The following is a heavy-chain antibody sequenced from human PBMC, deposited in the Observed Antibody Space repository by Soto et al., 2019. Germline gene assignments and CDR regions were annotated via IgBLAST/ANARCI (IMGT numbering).Heavy chain of an antibody. Sequence: EVQLLESGGGLVQPGDSRRLSCAASGFTFSGYAMSWVRQAPGRGLEWVSVISGSDDSTYYADSVKGRFTISRDNSKNTLYLQMNSLRAEDTAVYYCAKRSSSSTFDYWGQGTLVTVSS. CDR2: ISGSDDST. CDR3: AKRSSSSTFDY. CDR1: GFTFSGYA. V-gene: IGHV3-23*01. D-gene: IGHD6-6*01. J-gene: IGHJ4*02.